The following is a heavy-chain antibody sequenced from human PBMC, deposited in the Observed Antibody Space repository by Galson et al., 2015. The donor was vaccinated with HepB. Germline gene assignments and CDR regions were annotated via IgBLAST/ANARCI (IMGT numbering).Heavy chain of an antibody. V-gene: IGHV3-74*01. D-gene: IGHD3-3*02. CDR3: STIFDSPSDSPSDS. J-gene: IGHJ4*02. Sequence: SLRLSCAASGFTLRSHWMHWVRQAPGKGLMWVSRIENDGSDTSYAGSVEGRFTISRDNAKNTLYLQMNSLRAEDTGVYYCSTIFDSPSDSPSDSWGQGTLVSVSS. CDR2: IENDGSDT. CDR1: GFTLRSHW.